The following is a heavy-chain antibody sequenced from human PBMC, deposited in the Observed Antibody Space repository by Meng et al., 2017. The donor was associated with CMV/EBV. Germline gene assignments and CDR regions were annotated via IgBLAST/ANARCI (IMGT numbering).Heavy chain of an antibody. V-gene: IGHV1-69*05. D-gene: IGHD3-10*01. CDR3: ARDLYYYGSGSYYKPGAD. J-gene: IGHJ4*02. Sequence: SVKVSCKASGGTFSSYAISWVRQAPGQGLEWMGGIIPIFGTANYAQKFQGRVTLTTDESTSTAYMELNCLRSEDTAVYYCARDLYYYGSGSYYKPGADWGQGTLVTVSS. CDR1: GGTFSSYA. CDR2: IIPIFGTA.